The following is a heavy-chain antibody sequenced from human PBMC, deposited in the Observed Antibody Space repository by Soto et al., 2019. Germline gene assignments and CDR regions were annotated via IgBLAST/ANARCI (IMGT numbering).Heavy chain of an antibody. D-gene: IGHD2-15*01. Sequence: QVQLVESGGGVVQPGGSLRLSCAASGFTFSSYGMHWVRQAPGKGLEWVAVISYDGSNKYYADSVKGQFTISRDNSKNTLYLQMNSLRAEDTAVYYCANLGGVVVAAKTADYWGQGTLVPVSS. CDR3: ANLGGVVVAAKTADY. CDR2: ISYDGSNK. CDR1: GFTFSSYG. V-gene: IGHV3-30*18. J-gene: IGHJ4*02.